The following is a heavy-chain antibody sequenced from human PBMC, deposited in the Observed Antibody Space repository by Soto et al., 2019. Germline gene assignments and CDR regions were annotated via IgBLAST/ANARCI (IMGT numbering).Heavy chain of an antibody. CDR1: GFTFSSYS. V-gene: IGHV3-21*01. D-gene: IGHD5-12*01. CDR3: ARHIVATTTNWFDP. J-gene: IGHJ5*02. CDR2: ISSSSSYI. Sequence: PGGSLRLSCEASGFTFSSYSMNWVRQAPGKGLEWVSSISSSSSYIYYADSVKGRFTISRDNAKNSLYLQMNSLRAEDTAVYYCARHIVATTTNWFDPWGQGTLVTVSS.